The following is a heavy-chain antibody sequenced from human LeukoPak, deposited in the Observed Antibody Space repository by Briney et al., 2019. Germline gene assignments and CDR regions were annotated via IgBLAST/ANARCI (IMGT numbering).Heavy chain of an antibody. CDR1: GFTFSSYS. CDR2: ISGSGEFI. D-gene: IGHD3-22*01. J-gene: IGHJ4*02. Sequence: GGSLRLSCAASGFTFSSYSMNWIRQAPGKGLEWVSSISGSGEFIYYGDSVKGRVTISRDNGKNSLYLQMNSVRPEDMAVYYCARDDSHGYHFFDSWGRGTLVAVSS. V-gene: IGHV3-21*01. CDR3: ARDDSHGYHFFDS.